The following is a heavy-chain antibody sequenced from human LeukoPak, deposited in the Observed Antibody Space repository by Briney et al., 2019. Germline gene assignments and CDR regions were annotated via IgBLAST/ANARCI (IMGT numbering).Heavy chain of an antibody. CDR1: GFVFTIYT. Sequence: GGSLRLSCSASGFVFTIYTMYWVRQAPGKGPEYVSTISGSGNGFSIYYADSVKGRFTISRDNSKNIVYLQMNGLRSEDTAVYYCVKDFGRVRGTPDSWGQGTLVTASS. V-gene: IGHV3-64D*06. CDR2: ISGSGNGFSI. CDR3: VKDFGRVRGTPDS. J-gene: IGHJ4*02. D-gene: IGHD3-16*01.